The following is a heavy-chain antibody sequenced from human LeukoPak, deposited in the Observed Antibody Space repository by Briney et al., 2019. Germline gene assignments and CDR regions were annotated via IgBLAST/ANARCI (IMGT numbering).Heavy chain of an antibody. CDR3: ASAPRWVREPPDAFDI. J-gene: IGHJ3*02. CDR2: IWYDGSNK. Sequence: PGRSLRLSCAASGFTFSSYGMHWVRQAPGKGLEWVAVIWYDGSNKYYADSVKGRFTISRDNSKNTLYLQMNSLRAEDTAVYYCASAPRWVREPPDAFDIWGQGTMVTVSS. CDR1: GFTFSSYG. D-gene: IGHD5-24*01. V-gene: IGHV3-33*01.